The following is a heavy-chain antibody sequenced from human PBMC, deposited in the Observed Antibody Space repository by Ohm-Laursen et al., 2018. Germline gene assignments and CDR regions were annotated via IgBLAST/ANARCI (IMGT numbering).Heavy chain of an antibody. D-gene: IGHD3-10*01. CDR2: IYYSGST. J-gene: IGHJ6*02. Sequence: TLSLTCTVSGGSISSYYWSWIRQPPGKGLEWIGYIYYSGSTNYNPSLKSRVTISVDTSKNQFSLKLSSVTAADTAVYYCARVLWFGEFYYYYYGMDVWGQGTTVTVSS. CDR3: ARVLWFGEFYYYYYGMDV. V-gene: IGHV4-59*01. CDR1: GGSISSYY.